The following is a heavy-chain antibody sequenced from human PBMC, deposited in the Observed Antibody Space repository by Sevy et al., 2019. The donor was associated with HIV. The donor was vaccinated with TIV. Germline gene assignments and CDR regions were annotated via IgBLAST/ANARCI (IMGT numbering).Heavy chain of an antibody. D-gene: IGHD3-10*01. Sequence: SETLSLTCGVSGGSISSSNWWHWVRQPPGKGLEWIGEIYRSGSTNYNPSLKSPVTISVDNSKNQFSLQLNSVTAADTAVYYCARGFDTPRGFDPWGQGTLVTVSS. CDR2: IYRSGST. V-gene: IGHV4-4*02. CDR1: GGSISSSNW. J-gene: IGHJ5*02. CDR3: ARGFDTPRGFDP.